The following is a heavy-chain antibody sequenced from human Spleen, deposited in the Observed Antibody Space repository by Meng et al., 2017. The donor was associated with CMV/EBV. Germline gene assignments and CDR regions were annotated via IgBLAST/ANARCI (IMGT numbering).Heavy chain of an antibody. CDR1: GGSISSTNYY. Sequence: SETLSLTCTVSGGSISSTNYYWGWIRQPPGRGLEWLGTIYYSGSTYYNPSLKSRVTISVDTSKNQFSLKLSSVTAADTAVYYCAKELSPGIAASGPIDSWGQGTLVTVSS. J-gene: IGHJ5*01. CDR2: IYYSGST. D-gene: IGHD6-13*01. CDR3: AKELSPGIAASGPIDS. V-gene: IGHV4-39*07.